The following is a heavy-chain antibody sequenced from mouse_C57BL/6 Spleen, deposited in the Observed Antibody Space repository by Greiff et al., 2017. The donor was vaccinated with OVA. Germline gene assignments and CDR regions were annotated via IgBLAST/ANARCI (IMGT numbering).Heavy chain of an antibody. CDR1: GYAFSSSW. CDR3: ARRGSSGSTFDY. CDR2: IYPGDGAT. Sequence: QVQLQQSGPELVKPGASVKISCKASGYAFSSSWMNWVKQRPGKGLEWIGRIYPGDGATNYNGKFKGKATLTADKSSSTAYRQLSSMTSEDSAVYFCARRGSSGSTFDYWGQGTTLTVSS. D-gene: IGHD3-2*02. V-gene: IGHV1-82*01. J-gene: IGHJ2*01.